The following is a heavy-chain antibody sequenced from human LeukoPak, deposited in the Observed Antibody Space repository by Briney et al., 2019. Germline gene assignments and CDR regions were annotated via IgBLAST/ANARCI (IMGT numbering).Heavy chain of an antibody. Sequence: PSETLSLTCTVSGYSISSGYYWGWIRQPPGKGLERIGSIYHSGSTYYNPSLKSRVTISVDTSKNQFSLRLTSVTAADTAVYYCARQTGSGLFILPGGQGTLVTVSP. J-gene: IGHJ4*02. V-gene: IGHV4-38-2*02. CDR1: GYSISSGYY. CDR3: ARQTGSGLFILP. CDR2: IYHSGST. D-gene: IGHD3/OR15-3a*01.